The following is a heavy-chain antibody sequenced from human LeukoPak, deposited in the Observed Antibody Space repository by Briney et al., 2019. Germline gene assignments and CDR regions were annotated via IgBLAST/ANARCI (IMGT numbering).Heavy chain of an antibody. D-gene: IGHD6-25*01. CDR1: GGSIDSHY. J-gene: IGHJ4*02. V-gene: IGHV4-59*11. CDR2: IFYSGSP. CDR3: ARLAAAAHNYYFDY. Sequence: SETLSLTCTVSGGSIDSHYWNWIRQPPGKGLEWIGFIFYSGSPNYHPSLKSRVTISLDTSKNQFSLKVNSVTAADTAVYYCARLAAAAHNYYFDYWGQGTMVTVSS.